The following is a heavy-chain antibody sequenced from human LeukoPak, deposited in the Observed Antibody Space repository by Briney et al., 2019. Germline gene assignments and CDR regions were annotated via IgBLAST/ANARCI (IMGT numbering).Heavy chain of an antibody. V-gene: IGHV1-18*01. J-gene: IGHJ6*02. CDR2: ISAYNGNT. CDR1: GYTFTSYG. Sequence: ASVKVSCKASGYTFTSYGISWVRQAPGQGLEWVGWISAYNGNTNYAQKLQGRVTMTTDTSTSTAYMELRSLRSDDTAVYYCARDRYSGSYWDNYYYSYGTDVWGQGTTVTVSS. D-gene: IGHD1-26*01. CDR3: ARDRYSGSYWDNYYYSYGTDV.